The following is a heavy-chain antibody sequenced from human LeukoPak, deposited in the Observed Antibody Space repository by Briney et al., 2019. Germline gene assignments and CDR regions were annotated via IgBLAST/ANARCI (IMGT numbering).Heavy chain of an antibody. CDR2: IYYSGST. V-gene: IGHV4-30-4*08. CDR1: GGSISSGDYY. CDR3: ASEQIGIRAFDI. D-gene: IGHD1-14*01. Sequence: SETLSLTCTDTGGSISSGDYYWSWIRQPPGKGLEWIGYIYYSGSTYYNPSLESRLTISVDTSKNQFSLKLSSVTAADTAVYYCASEQIGIRAFDIWGQGTMVTVSS. J-gene: IGHJ3*02.